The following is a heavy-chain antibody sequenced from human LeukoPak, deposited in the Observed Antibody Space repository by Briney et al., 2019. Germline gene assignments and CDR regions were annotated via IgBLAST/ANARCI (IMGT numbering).Heavy chain of an antibody. CDR2: IYHSGST. CDR1: VAPSAVVTG. J-gene: IGHJ4*02. V-gene: IGHV4-4*02. CDR3: ARVGAGGFFDY. Sequence: SETLSSPALSLVAPSAVVTGGVGSASPGRGLEWIGEIYHSGSTNYNPSLKSRVTISVDKSKNQFSLKLSSVTAADTAVYYCARVGAGGFFDYWGQGTLVTVSS. D-gene: IGHD1-26*01.